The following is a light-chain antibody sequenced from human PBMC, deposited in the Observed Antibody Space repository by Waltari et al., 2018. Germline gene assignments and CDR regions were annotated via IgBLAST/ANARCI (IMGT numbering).Light chain of an antibody. CDR2: DVG. V-gene: IGLV2-14*03. Sequence: QSALTQPASVSGSPGQSITIPCTRSSSDLGRFSFVSWYQQHPGKAPKLIIYDVGHRPSGVSNRFSGFKSGNTASLTISGLQPEDEADYYCSSYTYINPPFLFGTGTKVTLL. CDR1: SSDLGRFSF. CDR3: SSYTYINPPFL. J-gene: IGLJ1*01.